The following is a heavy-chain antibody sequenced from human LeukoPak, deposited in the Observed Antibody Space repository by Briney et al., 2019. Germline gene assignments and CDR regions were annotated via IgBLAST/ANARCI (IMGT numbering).Heavy chain of an antibody. CDR2: IIPIFGTA. CDR3: ARYRKGYSYGFYFDY. CDR1: GGTFSSYA. V-gene: IGHV1-69*05. Sequence: SVKVSCKASGGTFSSYAISWVRQAPGQGLEWMGGIIPIFGTANYAQKFQGRVTITTDESTSTAYMELSSLRSEDTAVYYCARYRKGYSYGFYFDYWGQGTLVTVSS. D-gene: IGHD5-18*01. J-gene: IGHJ4*02.